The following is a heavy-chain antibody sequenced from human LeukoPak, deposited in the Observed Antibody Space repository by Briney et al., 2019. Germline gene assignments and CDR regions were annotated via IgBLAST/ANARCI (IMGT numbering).Heavy chain of an antibody. CDR1: GYTFTGYY. CDR3: ARGPDCSGGSCYGHPFDY. V-gene: IGHV1-2*02. J-gene: IGHJ4*02. D-gene: IGHD2-15*01. Sequence: ASVKVSCKASGYTFTGYYMRWVRQAPGQGLEWMGWINLNSGGTNYEQKFQGRVTMTRDTSISTAYMELSRLRSDDTAVYYCARGPDCSGGSCYGHPFDYWGQGTLVTVSS. CDR2: INLNSGGT.